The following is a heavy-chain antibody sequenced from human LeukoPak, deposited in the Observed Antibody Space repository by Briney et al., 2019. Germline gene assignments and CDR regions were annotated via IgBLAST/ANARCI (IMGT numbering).Heavy chain of an antibody. J-gene: IGHJ4*02. CDR2: IYWNDDN. V-gene: IGHV2-5*01. CDR1: GFSLSTSGVG. CDR3: ARMDSSGPIDY. Sequence: SGPTLVNPTQTLTLTCTFSGFSLSTSGVGASWIRQPPGKALEWLGFIYWNDDNRYTPSLKSRLTITKDTSKNQVVLTMTNVDPVDTATYYCARMDSSGPIDYWGQGTLVTVSS. D-gene: IGHD3-22*01.